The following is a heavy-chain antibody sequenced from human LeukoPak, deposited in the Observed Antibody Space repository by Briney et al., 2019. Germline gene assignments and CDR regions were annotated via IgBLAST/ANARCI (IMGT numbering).Heavy chain of an antibody. CDR2: IFYSGST. V-gene: IGHV4-59*01. Sequence: PSETLSLTCTVSGGSISSYYWNWIRQPPGKGLEWIGYIFYSGSTNYNPSLKSRVSISVDTSKNLFSLKLSSVTAADTAVYYCARGDDSKSTYFGYWGQGALFAVSS. CDR1: GGSISSYY. D-gene: IGHD3-3*01. J-gene: IGHJ4*02. CDR3: ARGDDSKSTYFGY.